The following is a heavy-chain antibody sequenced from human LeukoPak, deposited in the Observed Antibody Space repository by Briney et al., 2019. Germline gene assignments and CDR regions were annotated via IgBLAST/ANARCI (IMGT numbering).Heavy chain of an antibody. CDR1: GGSFSGYY. D-gene: IGHD2-15*01. CDR2: INHSGST. CDR3: AGRESGYCSGGICYPTTWFDP. J-gene: IGHJ5*02. V-gene: IGHV4-34*01. Sequence: PSETLSLTCAVYGGSFSGYYWSWIRQPPGKGLEWIGEINHSGSTNYNPSLKSRVTITIDTSKKQFSLNLTSVTAADTAVYYCAGRESGYCSGGICYPTTWFDPWGQGALVTVSS.